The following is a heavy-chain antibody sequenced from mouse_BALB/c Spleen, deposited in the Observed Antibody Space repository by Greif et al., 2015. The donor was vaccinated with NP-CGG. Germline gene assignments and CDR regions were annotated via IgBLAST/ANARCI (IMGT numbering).Heavy chain of an antibody. CDR3: ARDSLYDYDKVMDY. J-gene: IGHJ4*01. D-gene: IGHD2-4*01. Sequence: QVQLQQSGPGLVAPSQSLSITCTVSGFSLTSYGVHWVRQPPGKGLEWLGVIWAGGSTNYNSALMSRLSISKDNSKSQVFVKMNSLQTDDTAMYYCARDSLYDYDKVMDYWGQGTSVTVSS. V-gene: IGHV2-9*02. CDR1: GFSLTSYG. CDR2: IWAGGST.